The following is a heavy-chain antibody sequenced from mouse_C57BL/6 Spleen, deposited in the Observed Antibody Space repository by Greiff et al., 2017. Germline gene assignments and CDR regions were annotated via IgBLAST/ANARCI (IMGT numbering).Heavy chain of an antibody. CDR3: ARRTSYYSNSDYAMDY. V-gene: IGHV1-80*01. Sequence: VQLQQSGAELVKPGASVKISCKASGYAFSSYWMNWVKQRPGKGLEWIGQIYPGDGDTNYNGKFKGKATLTADKSSSTAYMQLSSLTSEDSAVYFCARRTSYYSNSDYAMDYWGQGTSVTVSS. J-gene: IGHJ4*01. CDR1: GYAFSSYW. CDR2: IYPGDGDT. D-gene: IGHD2-5*01.